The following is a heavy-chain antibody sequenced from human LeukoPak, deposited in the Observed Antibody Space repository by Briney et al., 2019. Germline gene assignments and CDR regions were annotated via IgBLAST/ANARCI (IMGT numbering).Heavy chain of an antibody. CDR1: GYTFSRHG. Sequence: GGSLRLSCAASGYTFSRHGIHWVRQAPGKGLEWVAVVWYDGRNRDYADSVKGRFTISKDNSNNMVFLQMDRLRAEDTAIYYCARLWGGNGYSGGSLNLWGQGTLVTVSS. J-gene: IGHJ5*02. V-gene: IGHV3-33*01. D-gene: IGHD3-16*01. CDR3: ARLWGGNGYSGGSLNL. CDR2: VWYDGRNR.